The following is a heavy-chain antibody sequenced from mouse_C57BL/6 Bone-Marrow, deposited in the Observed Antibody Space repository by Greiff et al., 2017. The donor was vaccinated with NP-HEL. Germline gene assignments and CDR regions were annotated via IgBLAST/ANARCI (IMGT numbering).Heavy chain of an antibody. Sequence: EVQLVESGGGLVKPGGSLKLSCAASGFTFSDYGMHWVRQAPEKGLEWVAYISSGSSTLYYADTVKGRFTISRDNAKNTRFLQMTSLRSEDTAMYDCARRITTVLPYAMDYWGQGTSVTVSS. V-gene: IGHV5-17*01. D-gene: IGHD1-1*01. CDR3: ARRITTVLPYAMDY. J-gene: IGHJ4*01. CDR1: GFTFSDYG. CDR2: ISSGSSTL.